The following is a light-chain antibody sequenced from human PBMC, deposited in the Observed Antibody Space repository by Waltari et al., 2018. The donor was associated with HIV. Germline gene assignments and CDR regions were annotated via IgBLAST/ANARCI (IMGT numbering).Light chain of an antibody. CDR1: TGAVTSGHY. V-gene: IGLV7-46*01. CDR2: DTN. J-gene: IGLJ2*01. CDR3: LLSYSGARPHVV. Sequence: VVTQEPSLTVSPAGPVTHTCGSTTGAVTSGHYPYWFWQKPGQAASTLIYDTNNKRAWTPARCSASLLGGRAALTLSGAQPEDEAEDYCLLSYSGARPHVVFGGGTKLTVL.